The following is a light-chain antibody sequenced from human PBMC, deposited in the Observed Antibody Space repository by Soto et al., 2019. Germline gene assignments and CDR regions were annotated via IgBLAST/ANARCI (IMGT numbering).Light chain of an antibody. J-gene: IGLJ1*01. Sequence: QSALTQPHSASGSPGQSVTISCTGTSGDVGGYNYVSWYQQHPGKAPKLMIFEVSERPSGVPDRFSASKSGNTASLTVSGLQAEDEADYYCSSYAGSNNYVFGTGTKLTVL. CDR1: SGDVGGYNY. V-gene: IGLV2-8*01. CDR3: SSYAGSNNYV. CDR2: EVS.